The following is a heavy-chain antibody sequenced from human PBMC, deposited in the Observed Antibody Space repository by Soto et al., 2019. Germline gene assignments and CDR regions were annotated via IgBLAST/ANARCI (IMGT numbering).Heavy chain of an antibody. CDR1: GGSISSSSYY. CDR2: IYYSGST. CDR3: ARLKYYYDSSGYRKAYYFDY. V-gene: IGHV4-39*01. J-gene: IGHJ4*02. D-gene: IGHD3-22*01. Sequence: SETLSLTCTVSGGSISSSSYYWGWIRQPPGKGLEWIGSIYYSGSTYYNPSLKSRVTISVDTSKNQFSLKLSSVTAADTAVYYCARLKYYYDSSGYRKAYYFDYWGQGTLVTVS.